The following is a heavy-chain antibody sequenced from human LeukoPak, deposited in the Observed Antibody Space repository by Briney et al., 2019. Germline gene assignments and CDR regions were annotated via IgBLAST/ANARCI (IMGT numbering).Heavy chain of an antibody. V-gene: IGHV5-51*01. J-gene: IGHJ3*02. CDR2: IYPGDSDT. D-gene: IGHD2-2*01. Sequence: GESLKISCKGSGYSFTSYWIGWVRQMPGKGLEWMGIIYPGDSDTRYSPSFQGQVTISADKSINTAYLQWSSLKASDTAIYYCVTHRGSCSRVNCNRAFDIWGQGTIVTVSS. CDR1: GYSFTSYW. CDR3: VTHRGSCSRVNCNRAFDI.